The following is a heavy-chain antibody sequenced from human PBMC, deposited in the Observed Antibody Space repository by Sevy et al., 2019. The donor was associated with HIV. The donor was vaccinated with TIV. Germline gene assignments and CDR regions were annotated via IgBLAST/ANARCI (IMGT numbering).Heavy chain of an antibody. J-gene: IGHJ4*02. V-gene: IGHV3-23*01. Sequence: GGSLGRSCAASGFTFSKYSMSWVRQPPGKGLEWVSTLSFGCGEINYADSVKGRFTISRDNSKSSVYLQMNNLRPEDTALYYCAREGCTKPHDYWGQGTLVTVSS. D-gene: IGHD2-8*01. CDR2: LSFGCGEI. CDR1: GFTFSKYS. CDR3: AREGCTKPHDY.